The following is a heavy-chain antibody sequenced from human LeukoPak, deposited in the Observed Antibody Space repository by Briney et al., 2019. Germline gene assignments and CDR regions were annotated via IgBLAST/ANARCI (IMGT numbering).Heavy chain of an antibody. Sequence: SETLSLTCTVSGGSISSGSYYWSWIRQPAGKGLEWIGRIYTSGSTNYNPSLKSRVPISVDTSKTQFSLKLSSVTAADTAVYYCARATHYYDSSGYYFEAAFDIWGQGTMVTVSS. CDR3: ARATHYYDSSGYYFEAAFDI. CDR1: GGSISSGSYY. V-gene: IGHV4-61*02. J-gene: IGHJ3*02. D-gene: IGHD3-22*01. CDR2: IYTSGST.